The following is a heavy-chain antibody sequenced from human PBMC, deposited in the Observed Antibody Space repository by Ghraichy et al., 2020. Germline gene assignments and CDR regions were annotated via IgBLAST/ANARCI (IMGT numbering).Heavy chain of an antibody. CDR1: GGSISSYY. V-gene: IGHV4-59*01. Sequence: SETLSLTCTVSGGSISSYYWSWIRQPPGKGLEWIGYIYYSGSTNYNPSLKNRVTISVDTSKNQFSLKLSSVTAADTAVYYCAGGKGRVRFDYWGQGTLVTVSS. J-gene: IGHJ4*02. CDR2: IYYSGST. CDR3: AGGKGRVRFDY. D-gene: IGHD3-10*01.